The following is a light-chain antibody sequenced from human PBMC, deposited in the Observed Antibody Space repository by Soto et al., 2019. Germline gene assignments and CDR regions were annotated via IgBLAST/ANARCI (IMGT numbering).Light chain of an antibody. V-gene: IGKV1-33*01. Sequence: DIQMTQSPSSLSASVGDRVTIACQASQDISNYLNWYQQKPGKAPKLLIYDASNLETGVPSRFSGSGSGTDFTFTISSLQPEDIAKYYCQQYDNLPQLTFGGGTKVEIX. CDR3: QQYDNLPQLT. CDR2: DAS. CDR1: QDISNY. J-gene: IGKJ4*01.